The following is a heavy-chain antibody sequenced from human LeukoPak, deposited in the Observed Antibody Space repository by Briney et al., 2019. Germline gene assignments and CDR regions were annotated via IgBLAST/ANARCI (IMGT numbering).Heavy chain of an antibody. J-gene: IGHJ4*02. CDR1: GGTFSSYA. D-gene: IGHD3-9*01. CDR3: ARVEEDNDILTGYYPLYY. Sequence: SVKVSCKASGGTFSSYAISWVRQAPGQGLEWMGGIIPIFGTANYAQKFQGRVTITADESTSTAYMELSSLRSEDTAVYYCARVEEDNDILTGYYPLYYWGQGTLVTVSP. CDR2: IIPIFGTA. V-gene: IGHV1-69*01.